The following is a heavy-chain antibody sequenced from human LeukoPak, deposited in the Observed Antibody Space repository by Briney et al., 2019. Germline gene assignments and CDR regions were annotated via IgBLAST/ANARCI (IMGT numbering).Heavy chain of an antibody. J-gene: IGHJ4*02. CDR1: KFTFSSYT. V-gene: IGHV3-30*04. CDR2: ISDDGRNK. D-gene: IGHD5-18*01. CDR3: ARESRATAMATDY. Sequence: PGRSLRLSCAASKFTFSSYTMHWVRQAPGKGLDWVAVISDDGRNKYYGDSVKGRFTISRDNSKNTLYLQMNSLRPEDTAIYYCARESRATAMATDYWGKGTLVTVSS.